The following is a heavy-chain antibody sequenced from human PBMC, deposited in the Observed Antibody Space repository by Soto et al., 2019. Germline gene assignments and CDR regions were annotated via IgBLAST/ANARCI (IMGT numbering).Heavy chain of an antibody. Sequence: GGSLRLSCAASGFTFSSYAMHWVRQAPGKGLEWVAVISYDGSNKYYADSVKGRFTISRDNSKNTLYLQMNSLRAEDTAVYYCASNWNELATYFDYWGQGTLVTVSS. J-gene: IGHJ4*02. CDR3: ASNWNELATYFDY. CDR1: GFTFSSYA. D-gene: IGHD1-1*01. V-gene: IGHV3-30-3*01. CDR2: ISYDGSNK.